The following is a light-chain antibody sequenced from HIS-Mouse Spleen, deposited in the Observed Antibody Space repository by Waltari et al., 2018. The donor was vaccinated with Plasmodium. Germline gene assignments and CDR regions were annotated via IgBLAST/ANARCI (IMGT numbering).Light chain of an antibody. CDR2: KAS. Sequence: IQMTQPPSTLSASVGDRVTITSRASQSISSWLAWYQQKPGKAPKLLIYKASSLESGVPSRFSGSGSGTEFTLTISSLQPDDFATYYCQQYNSYSYTFGQGTKLEIK. CDR3: QQYNSYSYT. J-gene: IGKJ2*01. CDR1: QSISSW. V-gene: IGKV1-5*03.